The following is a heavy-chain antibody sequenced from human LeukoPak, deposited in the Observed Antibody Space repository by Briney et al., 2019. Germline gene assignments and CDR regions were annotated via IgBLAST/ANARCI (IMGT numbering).Heavy chain of an antibody. V-gene: IGHV4-59*08. CDR1: GGSISSYY. D-gene: IGHD3-3*01. Sequence: SETLSLTCTVSGGSISSYYWSWIRQPPGKGLEWIGYIYYSGSTNYNPSLKSRVTISVDTSKNQFSLKLSSVTAADTAVYYCAGSTIFGVETIFDYWGQGTLVTVSS. CDR2: IYYSGST. J-gene: IGHJ4*02. CDR3: AGSTIFGVETIFDY.